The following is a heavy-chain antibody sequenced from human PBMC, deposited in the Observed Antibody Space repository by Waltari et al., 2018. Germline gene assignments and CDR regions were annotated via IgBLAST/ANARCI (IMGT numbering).Heavy chain of an antibody. V-gene: IGHV3-48*03. CDR3: ARDLGNWGGWFDP. Sequence: EVQLVESGGGLVEPGGSLRLSCAASGFTFSSYEMNWVRQAPGKGLEGVSYISSSGSPIYYADSVKGRFTISRDNAKNSLYLQMNSLRAEDTAVYYCARDLGNWGGWFDPWGQGTLVTVSS. J-gene: IGHJ5*02. CDR1: GFTFSSYE. D-gene: IGHD7-27*01. CDR2: ISSSGSPI.